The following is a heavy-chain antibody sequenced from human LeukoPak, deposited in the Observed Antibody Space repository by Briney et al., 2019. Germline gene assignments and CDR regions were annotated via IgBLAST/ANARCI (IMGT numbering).Heavy chain of an antibody. J-gene: IGHJ5*02. D-gene: IGHD2-15*01. V-gene: IGHV4-31*03. CDR2: IYYSGST. CDR1: GGSISSGGYY. Sequence: SETLSLTCTVSGGSISSGGYYWSWIRRHPGKGLEWIGYIYYSGSTYYNPSLKSRVTISVDTSKNQFSLKLSSVTAADTAVYYCARGTVVVAATLFGGFDPWGQGTLVTVSS. CDR3: ARGTVVVAATLFGGFDP.